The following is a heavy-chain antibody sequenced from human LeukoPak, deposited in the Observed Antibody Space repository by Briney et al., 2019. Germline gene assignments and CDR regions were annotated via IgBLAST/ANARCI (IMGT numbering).Heavy chain of an antibody. CDR3: AKDGPPYYYDSQDWFDP. D-gene: IGHD3-22*01. V-gene: IGHV3-30*02. Sequence: PGGSLRLSCAASGFTFSSYAMHWVRQAPGKGLEWVAFIRYDGSNKYYADSVKGRFTISRDNSKNTLYLQMNSLRAEDTAVYYCAKDGPPYYYDSQDWFDPWGQGTLVTVSS. J-gene: IGHJ5*02. CDR2: IRYDGSNK. CDR1: GFTFSSYA.